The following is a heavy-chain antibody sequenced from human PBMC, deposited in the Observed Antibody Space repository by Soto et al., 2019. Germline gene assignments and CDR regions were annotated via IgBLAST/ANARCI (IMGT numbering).Heavy chain of an antibody. J-gene: IGHJ2*01. D-gene: IGHD2-15*01. Sequence: QVQLVQSGAEVKKPGASVKVSCKASGYTFTGYYMHWVRQAPGQGLEWMGWINPNSGGTNYAQKFQGWVTMTRDTSISTAYMELSRLRSDDTAVYYCARDAGGQGRHFWYFDLWGRGTLVTVSS. CDR3: ARDAGGQGRHFWYFDL. V-gene: IGHV1-2*04. CDR2: INPNSGGT. CDR1: GYTFTGYY.